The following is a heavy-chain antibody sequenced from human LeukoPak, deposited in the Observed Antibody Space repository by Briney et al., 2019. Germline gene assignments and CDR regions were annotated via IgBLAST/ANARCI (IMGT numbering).Heavy chain of an antibody. CDR3: ARVERYCSASSCYWGGFDY. CDR1: GGSISSYY. Sequence: SETLSLTCTVSGGSISSYYWSWIRQPPGKGLEWIGYMYYSGSTYYNPSLKSRVTISVDTSKNQFSLKLTSVTAADTAVYYCARVERYCSASSCYWGGFDYWGQGTLVTVSS. D-gene: IGHD2-15*01. J-gene: IGHJ4*02. CDR2: MYYSGST. V-gene: IGHV4-59*08.